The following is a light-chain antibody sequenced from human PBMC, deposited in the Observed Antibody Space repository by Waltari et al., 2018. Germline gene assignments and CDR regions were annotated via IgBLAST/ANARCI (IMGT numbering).Light chain of an antibody. CDR3: MQGTYWPRT. CDR2: KVS. Sequence: VVMTQSPLSLPVTLGQPASISCRSSQSLVYRDGNTYLNWFHQRPGQSPRRLIYKVSNRDSGVPDRFSGSGSGTDFTLKISSVEAEDVGVYYCMQGTYWPRTFGQGTKVEIK. J-gene: IGKJ1*01. V-gene: IGKV2-30*01. CDR1: QSLVYRDGNTY.